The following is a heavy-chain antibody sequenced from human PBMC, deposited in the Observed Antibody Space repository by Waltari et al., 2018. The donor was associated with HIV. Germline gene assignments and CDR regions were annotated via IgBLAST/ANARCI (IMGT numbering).Heavy chain of an antibody. J-gene: IGHJ4*02. CDR3: AREPSLTTAYDY. Sequence: QVQLVQSGAEVKKPGASVKVSCKASGYTFTGYYMHWVRQAPGQGLEWMGWINPNSGGTNYAQKFKGRVTMTRDTSISTAYMALTRLRSDDTAVYYCAREPSLTTAYDYWGQGTLVTVSS. CDR2: INPNSGGT. CDR1: GYTFTGYY. D-gene: IGHD4-17*01. V-gene: IGHV1-2*02.